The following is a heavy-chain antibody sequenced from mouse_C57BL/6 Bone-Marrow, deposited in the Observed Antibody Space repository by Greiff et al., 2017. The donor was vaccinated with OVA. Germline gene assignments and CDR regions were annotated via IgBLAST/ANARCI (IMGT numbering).Heavy chain of an antibody. CDR2: IDPETGGT. CDR3: TRGYSNYYAMDY. D-gene: IGHD2-5*01. V-gene: IGHV14-4*01. Sequence: VQLQQSGAELVRPGASVKLSCTASGFNIKDDYMHWVKQRPEQGLEWIGWIDPETGGTAYNQKFKGKAILTADKSSSTAYMELRSLTSEDSAVYYCTRGYSNYYAMDYWGQGTSVTVSS. CDR1: GFNIKDDY. J-gene: IGHJ4*01.